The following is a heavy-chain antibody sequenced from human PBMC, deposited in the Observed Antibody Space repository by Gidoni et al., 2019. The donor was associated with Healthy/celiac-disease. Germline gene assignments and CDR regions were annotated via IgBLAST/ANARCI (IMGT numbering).Heavy chain of an antibody. D-gene: IGHD6-13*01. CDR1: RFTFISYS. V-gene: IGHV3-21*01. Sequence: EVQLVESGGGLVKPGGSLRFSCCASRFTFISYSMNWVRHAQGKWLEWVSSISSSSSYIYYAGSVKGRFTISRDNAKNALYLQMNSLRAEDTAVYYCAREHVIAAAGSHSDYWGQGTLVTVSS. CDR2: ISSSSSYI. J-gene: IGHJ4*02. CDR3: AREHVIAAAGSHSDY.